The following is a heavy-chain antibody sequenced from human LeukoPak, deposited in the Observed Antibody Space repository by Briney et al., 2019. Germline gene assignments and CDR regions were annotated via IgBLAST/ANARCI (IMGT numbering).Heavy chain of an antibody. V-gene: IGHV3-30*18. D-gene: IGHD3-9*01. CDR3: AKGLYDILTGYYPLFDY. CDR2: ISYDGGNK. CDR1: GITFSSYG. J-gene: IGHJ4*02. Sequence: GGSLRLSCAASGITFSSYGMHWVRQAPGKGLEWVAVISYDGGNKYYADSVKGRFTISRDNSKNTLYLQMNSLRAEDTAVYYCAKGLYDILTGYYPLFDYWGQGTLVTVSS.